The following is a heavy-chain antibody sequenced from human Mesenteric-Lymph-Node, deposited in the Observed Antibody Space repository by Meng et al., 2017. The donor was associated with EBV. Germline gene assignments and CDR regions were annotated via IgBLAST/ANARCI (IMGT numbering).Heavy chain of an antibody. V-gene: IGHV4-39*01. CDR2: ISYSGNS. D-gene: IGHD1-14*01. Sequence: QLEVEGSGPGLVKASETLSLTCPVSGGSVSSSSDFWGWIRQPPGKGLEWIASISYSGNSFYNPSLRSRVTISVDTSKNQFSLRVTSVTAADTAVYYCTSTPNPNFYDYWGQGTLVTVSS. J-gene: IGHJ4*02. CDR1: GGSVSSSSDF. CDR3: TSTPNPNFYDY.